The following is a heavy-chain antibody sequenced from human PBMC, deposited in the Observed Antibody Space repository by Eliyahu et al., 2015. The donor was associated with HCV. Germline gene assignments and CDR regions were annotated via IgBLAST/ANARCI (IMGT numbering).Heavy chain of an antibody. V-gene: IGHV3-48*03. CDR2: ISSNGNTI. CDR3: ARGGAAAASNWFDP. D-gene: IGHD6-13*01. Sequence: EVQLVESGGGLVQPGGSLXLSCXASGFXFXSYEMNWVRPAPGXGLEWVSYISSNGNTIYYLDSVKGRFTVSRDNARNSLYLQMNSLRAEDTATYHCARGGAAAASNWFDPWGQGTLVTVSS. CDR1: GFXFXSYE. J-gene: IGHJ5*02.